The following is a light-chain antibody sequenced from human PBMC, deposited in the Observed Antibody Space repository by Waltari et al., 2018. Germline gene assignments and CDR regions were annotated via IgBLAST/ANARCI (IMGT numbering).Light chain of an antibody. CDR2: GAA. V-gene: IGKV3-20*01. CDR3: QQYDISPLT. Sequence: EIVLTQSPGTLSLSPGERATLSCRASQTFRTTYLAWYQQKPGQAPTLVIHGAASRATGIPDRFSGSGSGTDFSLTISSLEPEDFAVYYCQQYDISPLTFGGGTKVEIK. CDR1: QTFRTTY. J-gene: IGKJ4*01.